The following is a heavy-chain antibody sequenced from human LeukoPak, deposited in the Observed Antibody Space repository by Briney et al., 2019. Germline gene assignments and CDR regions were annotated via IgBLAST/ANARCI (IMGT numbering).Heavy chain of an antibody. CDR3: ARGDDFPYYFDY. J-gene: IGHJ4*02. V-gene: IGHV4-31*03. CDR2: IYYSGST. CDR1: GGSVSSGGYY. Sequence: SETLSLTCTVSGGSVSSGGYYWSWIRQHPGKGLEWIGYIYYSGSTYYNPSLKSRLTISVDTSKNQFSLKLSSVTAADTAVYFCARGDDFPYYFDYWGQGTLVTVSS. D-gene: IGHD3-3*01.